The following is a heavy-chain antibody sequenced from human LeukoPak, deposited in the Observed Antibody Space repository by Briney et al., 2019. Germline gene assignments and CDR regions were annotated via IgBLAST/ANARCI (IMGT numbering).Heavy chain of an antibody. V-gene: IGHV4-34*01. CDR1: GGSFSDYY. Sequence: SETRSLTCAVFGGSFSDYYWSWIRHPLGKGLEWIGEINHSGITNYNPSLKSRVTISADTSKNQFSLKLSSVTAADTAVYYCASWAAIATLWGRGTVLTVSS. CDR3: ASWAAIATL. J-gene: IGHJ2*01. D-gene: IGHD6-13*01. CDR2: INHSGIT.